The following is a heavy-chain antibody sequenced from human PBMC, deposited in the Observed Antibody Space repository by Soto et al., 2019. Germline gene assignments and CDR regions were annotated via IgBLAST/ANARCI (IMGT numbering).Heavy chain of an antibody. CDR3: AKETEAFDY. CDR1: GFTFSSYA. CDR2: ISYDGSNK. V-gene: IGHV3-30-3*01. Sequence: QVQLVESGGGVVQPGRSLRLSCAASGFTFSSYAMHWVRQAPGKGLEWVAVISYDGSNKYYADSVKGRFTISRDNSKNTLYMQMNSLRPEDTAVYYFAKETEAFDYWGRGTLVPVSS. J-gene: IGHJ4*02.